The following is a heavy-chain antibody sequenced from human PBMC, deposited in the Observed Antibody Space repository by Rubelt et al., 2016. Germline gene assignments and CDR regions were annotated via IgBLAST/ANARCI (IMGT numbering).Heavy chain of an antibody. J-gene: IGHJ6*02. V-gene: IGHV3-15*01. CDR1: GFTFSSYA. CDR3: TTDPRV. Sequence: EVQLLESGGGLVQPGGSLRLSCAASGFTFSSYAMSWVRQAPGKGLEWLGRVKSKKEGGTIDSPEPVKGRFFISRDDSKDSVYLQMNSLKAEDTGVYYCTTDPRVWGQGTTVTVSS. CDR2: VKSKKEGGTI.